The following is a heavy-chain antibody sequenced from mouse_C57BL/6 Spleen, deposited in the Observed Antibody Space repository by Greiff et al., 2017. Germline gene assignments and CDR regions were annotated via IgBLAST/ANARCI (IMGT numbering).Heavy chain of an antibody. CDR3: ARDRGAMDY. J-gene: IGHJ4*01. CDR1: GFTFSDYY. V-gene: IGHV5-16*01. Sequence: DVKLVESEGGLVQPGSSMKLSCTASGFTFSDYYMAWVRQVPEKGLEWVANINYDGSSTYYLDSLKSRFIISRDNAKNILYLRMSSLKSEDTATYYCARDRGAMDYWGQGTSVTVSS. D-gene: IGHD3-1*01. CDR2: INYDGSST.